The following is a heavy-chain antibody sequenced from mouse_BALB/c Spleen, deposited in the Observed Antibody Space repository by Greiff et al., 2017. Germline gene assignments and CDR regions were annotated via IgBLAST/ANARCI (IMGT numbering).Heavy chain of an antibody. V-gene: IGHV5-6-4*01. Sequence: EVQLVESGGGLVKPGGSLKLSCAASGFTFSSYTMSWVRQTPEKRLEWVATISSGGSYTYYPDSVKGRFTISRDNAKNTLYLQMSSLKSEDTAMYYCTRGGYDVLFAYWGQGTLVTVSA. J-gene: IGHJ3*01. CDR1: GFTFSSYT. D-gene: IGHD2-14*01. CDR2: ISSGGSYT. CDR3: TRGGYDVLFAY.